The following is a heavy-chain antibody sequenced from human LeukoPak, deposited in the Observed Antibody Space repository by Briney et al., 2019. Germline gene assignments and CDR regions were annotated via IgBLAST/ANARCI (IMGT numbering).Heavy chain of an antibody. CDR1: GFTVTSNY. V-gene: IGHV3-53*01. CDR3: AREHSSSWYRFDY. J-gene: IGHJ4*02. Sequence: GGSLRLSCAASGFTVTSNYVSWVRQAPGKGLEWVSIIYTGGTTHYSDSVKGRFTISRDNAKNSLYLQMNSLRAEDTAVYYCAREHSSSWYRFDYWGQGTLVTVSS. CDR2: IYTGGTT. D-gene: IGHD6-13*01.